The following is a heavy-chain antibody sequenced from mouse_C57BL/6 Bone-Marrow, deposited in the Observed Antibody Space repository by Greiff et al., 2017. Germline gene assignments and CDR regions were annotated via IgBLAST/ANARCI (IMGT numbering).Heavy chain of an antibody. V-gene: IGHV5-6*02. D-gene: IGHD1-1*01. CDR2: ISSGGSYT. J-gene: IGHJ3*01. Sequence: EVKLVESGGDLVKPGGSLKLSCAASGFTFSSYGMSWVRQTPDTRLEWVATISSGGSYTYYPDSVKGRFTISRDNAKNTLYLQMSSLKSEDTSMYYCARQGIYYYGSSYDWFAYWGQGTLVTVSA. CDR1: GFTFSSYG. CDR3: ARQGIYYYGSSYDWFAY.